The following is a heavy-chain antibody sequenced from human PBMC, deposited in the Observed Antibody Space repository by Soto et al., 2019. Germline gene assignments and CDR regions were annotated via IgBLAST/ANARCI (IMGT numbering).Heavy chain of an antibody. CDR2: IYYSGST. CDR3: ARVQKASYYYYYMDV. J-gene: IGHJ6*03. CDR1: GGSISSGGYY. V-gene: IGHV4-31*03. Sequence: SETLSLTCTVSGGSISSGGYYWSWIRQHPGKGLEWIGYIYYSGSTYYNPSLKSRVTISVDTSKNQFSLKLSSVTAADTAVYYCARVQKASYYYYYMDVWGKGTTVTVSS.